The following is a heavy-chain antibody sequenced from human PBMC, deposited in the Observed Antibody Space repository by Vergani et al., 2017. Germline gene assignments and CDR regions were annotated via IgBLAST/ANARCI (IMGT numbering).Heavy chain of an antibody. CDR1: GFTFSSYA. Sequence: EVQLLESGGGLVQPGGSLRLSCAASGFTFSSYAMSWVRQAPGRGLEWVSAISGSGGSTYYADSVKGRFTISRDNSKNTLYLQMNSRRAEDTAVYYCAKRGVGDWYFDLWGRGTLVTVSS. V-gene: IGHV3-23*01. D-gene: IGHD1-26*01. CDR3: AKRGVGDWYFDL. CDR2: ISGSGGST. J-gene: IGHJ2*01.